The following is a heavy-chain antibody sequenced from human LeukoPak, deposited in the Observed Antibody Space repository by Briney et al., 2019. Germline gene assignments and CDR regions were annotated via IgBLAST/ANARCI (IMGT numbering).Heavy chain of an antibody. V-gene: IGHV3-30*02. CDR2: IRNDGSIR. D-gene: IGHD3-10*01. CDR1: GFTFSSYG. CDR3: AKGRAGMVRGVCDY. Sequence: GGSLRLSCAPSGFTFSSYGMHWVRQAPGKGLEWVAFIRNDGSIRYCADSLKGRFTISRDNSKNTLYLQMSSLRVDDTAVYYCAKGRAGMVRGVCDYWGQGTLVTVSS. J-gene: IGHJ4*02.